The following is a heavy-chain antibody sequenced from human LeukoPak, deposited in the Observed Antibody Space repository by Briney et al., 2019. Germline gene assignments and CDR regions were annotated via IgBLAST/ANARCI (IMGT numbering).Heavy chain of an antibody. D-gene: IGHD7-27*01. V-gene: IGHV4-34*01. CDR1: GGSFDVYY. J-gene: IGHJ3*02. CDR3: ARHLTGERAFDI. CDR2: VNHSGRA. Sequence: SETLSLTCAVYGGSFDVYYWSWIRQPPGKGLEWIGEVNHSGRANCNPSLKSRATITADTPKNQFSLKVTSVTAADTATYYCARHLTGERAFDIWGQGTLVTVYS.